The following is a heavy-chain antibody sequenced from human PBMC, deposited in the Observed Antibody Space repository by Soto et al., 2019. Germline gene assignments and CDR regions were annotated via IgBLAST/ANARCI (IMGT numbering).Heavy chain of an antibody. J-gene: IGHJ3*02. Sequence: PGGSLRLSCAASGFTFDDYAMQWVRQAPGKGLEWVSGISWNSGSIGYADSVKGRFTISRDNAKNSLYLQMNSLRAEDTALYYCAKGLKWYSSGWGDDAFDIWGQGTMVTVSS. V-gene: IGHV3-9*01. CDR1: GFTFDDYA. CDR3: AKGLKWYSSGWGDDAFDI. D-gene: IGHD6-19*01. CDR2: ISWNSGSI.